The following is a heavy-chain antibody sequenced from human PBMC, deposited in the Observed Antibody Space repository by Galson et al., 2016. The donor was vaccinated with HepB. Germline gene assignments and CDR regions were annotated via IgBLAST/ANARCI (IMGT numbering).Heavy chain of an antibody. CDR3: ARDSSSGLRTFDV. CDR2: LYYSGST. CDR1: GGSISSSRYS. V-gene: IGHV4-39*07. J-gene: IGHJ3*01. D-gene: IGHD4-17*01. Sequence: ETLSLTCTVSGGSISSSRYSWGWIRQPPGKGLEWIGCLYYSGSTYYNSSLKSRVTISVDTSKNQFSLKLNSVTAADTAVYYCARDSSSGLRTFDVWGQGRMVTVSS.